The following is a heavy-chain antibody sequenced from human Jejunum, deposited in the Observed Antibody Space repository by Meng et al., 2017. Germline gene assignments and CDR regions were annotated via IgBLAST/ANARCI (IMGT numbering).Heavy chain of an antibody. CDR3: ATWACSDHIGSWSVHFDY. D-gene: IGHD2-15*01. Sequence: GGPLRLSFASSGFLFSGYGMHWFRQAPGKGLEWVAFIGYVGSNEYYADSVKGRFTISRDNSKNTLYLQMNSLRVEDTAVYYCATWACSDHIGSWSVHFDYWGQGVLVTDSS. CDR1: GFLFSGYG. CDR2: IGYVGSNE. V-gene: IGHV3-30*02. J-gene: IGHJ4*02.